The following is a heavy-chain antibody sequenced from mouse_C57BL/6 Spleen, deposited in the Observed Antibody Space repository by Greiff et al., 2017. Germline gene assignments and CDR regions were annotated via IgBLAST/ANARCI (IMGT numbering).Heavy chain of an antibody. J-gene: IGHJ1*03. V-gene: IGHV1-76*01. D-gene: IGHD1-1*01. CDR1: GYTFTDYY. Sequence: QVQLQQSGAELVRPGASVKLSCKASGYTFTDYYINWVKQRPGQGLEWIARIYPGSGNTYYNEKFKGKATLTAEKSSSTAYMQLSSLTSEDSAVYFGARFPVGSRYWYFDVWGTGTTVTVSS. CDR2: IYPGSGNT. CDR3: ARFPVGSRYWYFDV.